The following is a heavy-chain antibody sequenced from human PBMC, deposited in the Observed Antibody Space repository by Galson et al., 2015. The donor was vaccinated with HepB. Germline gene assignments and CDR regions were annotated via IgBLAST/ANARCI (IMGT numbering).Heavy chain of an antibody. CDR3: ARDQWLSGYCSSRSCAVLDY. CDR1: GFTFSGHG. D-gene: IGHD2-2*03. CDR2: IRYDGSTQ. V-gene: IGHV3-33*01. J-gene: IGHJ4*02. Sequence: SLRLSCAASGFTFSGHGMHWVRQAPGKGLEWVAVIRYDGSTQQYADSVKGRFTISRDNSKDMLNLQLNSLRAEDTAVYYCARDQWLSGYCSSRSCAVLDYWGQGTLVTVSS.